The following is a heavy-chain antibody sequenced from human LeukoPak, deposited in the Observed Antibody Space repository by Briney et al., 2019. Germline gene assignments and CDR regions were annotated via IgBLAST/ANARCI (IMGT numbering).Heavy chain of an antibody. D-gene: IGHD3-10*01. CDR1: GFTFDDYA. Sequence: GRSLRLSCAASGFTFDDYAMHWVRQAPGKGLEWVSGISWNSGSIGYADSVKGRFTISRDNSKNTLYLQMNSLRAEDTALYYCAQATGAYWGQGTLVTVSS. CDR3: AQATGAY. V-gene: IGHV3-9*01. J-gene: IGHJ4*02. CDR2: ISWNSGSI.